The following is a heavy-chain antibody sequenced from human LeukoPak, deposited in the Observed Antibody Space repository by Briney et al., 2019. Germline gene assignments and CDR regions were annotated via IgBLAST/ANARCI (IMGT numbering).Heavy chain of an antibody. CDR3: ARGYRGCSSTSCYYYFDY. D-gene: IGHD2-2*01. V-gene: IGHV3-48*01. CDR2: ISSSSSTI. Sequence: GGSLRLSCAASGFTFSSYEMNWVRQAPGKGLEWVSYISSSSSTIYYADSVKGRFTTSRDNAKNSLYLQMNSLRAEDTAVYYCARGYRGCSSTSCYYYFDYWGQGTLVTVSS. CDR1: GFTFSSYE. J-gene: IGHJ4*02.